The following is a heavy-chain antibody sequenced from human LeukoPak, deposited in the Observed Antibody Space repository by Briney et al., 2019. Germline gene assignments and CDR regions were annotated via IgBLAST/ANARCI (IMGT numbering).Heavy chain of an antibody. D-gene: IGHD2-15*01. V-gene: IGHV3-64D*08. CDR1: GLTFNLYS. Sequence: GGSLRLSCLASGLTFNLYSMHWVRQAPGKGLEFVSVISSDGVYTYYAYSLKGRFTISRDNSKNTVYLQMSSLGADDTAVYYCAKVLDYCDGGTCYNSGMDSWGQGTLVTVSS. J-gene: IGHJ4*02. CDR3: AKVLDYCDGGTCYNSGMDS. CDR2: ISSDGVYT.